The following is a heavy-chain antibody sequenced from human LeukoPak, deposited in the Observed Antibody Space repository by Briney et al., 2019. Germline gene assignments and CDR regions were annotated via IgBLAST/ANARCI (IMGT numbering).Heavy chain of an antibody. D-gene: IGHD3-22*01. CDR1: GGSISSYY. Sequence: SETLSLTCTVSGGSISSYYWGWIRQPPGRGLEWIGSIYYSGSTYYNPSLKSRVTISVDTSKNQFSLKLSSVTAADTAVYYCARGPLIGYYDSSGGFDYWGQGTLVTVSS. CDR2: IYYSGST. V-gene: IGHV4-39*01. J-gene: IGHJ4*02. CDR3: ARGPLIGYYDSSGGFDY.